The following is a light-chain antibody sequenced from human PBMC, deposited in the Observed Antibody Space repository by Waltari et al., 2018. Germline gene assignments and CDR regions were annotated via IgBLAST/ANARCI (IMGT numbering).Light chain of an antibody. V-gene: IGLV2-23*01. CDR2: QGS. Sequence: WSQQHPGKAPKLVIFQGSNGPSGVSARFSASKSGMTASLSISGLRTDDEAIYYCSSYSTSTYPLFGGGTKVTV. CDR3: SSYSTSTYPL. J-gene: IGLJ2*01.